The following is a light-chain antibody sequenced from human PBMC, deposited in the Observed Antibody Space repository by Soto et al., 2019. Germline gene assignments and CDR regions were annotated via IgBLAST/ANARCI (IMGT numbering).Light chain of an antibody. Sequence: ETVMTQSPGTLSLSPGERATLSCRASQSVSSNYLAWYQQKPGQAPRLLIYDASNRATDIPARFSGSGSGTDFTLTISSLEPEDFAVYYCQQRSNWPPFTFGQGTRLEIK. CDR3: QQRSNWPPFT. CDR2: DAS. V-gene: IGKV3-11*01. CDR1: QSVSSNY. J-gene: IGKJ5*01.